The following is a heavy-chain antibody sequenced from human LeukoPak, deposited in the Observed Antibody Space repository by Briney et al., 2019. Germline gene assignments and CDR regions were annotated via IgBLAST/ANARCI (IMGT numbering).Heavy chain of an antibody. V-gene: IGHV3-7*01. CDR1: GFTFSSYW. J-gene: IGHJ4*02. CDR3: ARDDSSGWYYFDY. CDR2: IKQDGSEK. D-gene: IGHD6-19*01. Sequence: GGSLRLSCAASGFTFSSYWMSWVRQAPGKGLEGVANIKQDGSEKYYVDSVKGRFTISRDNAKNSLYLQMNSLRAEDTAVYHCARDDSSGWYYFDYWGQGTLVTVSS.